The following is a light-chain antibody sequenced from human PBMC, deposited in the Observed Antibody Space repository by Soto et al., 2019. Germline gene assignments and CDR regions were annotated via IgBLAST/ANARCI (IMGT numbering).Light chain of an antibody. J-gene: IGKJ3*01. CDR2: GAS. CDR1: QSVSSSY. V-gene: IGKV3-20*01. Sequence: EIVLTQSPGTLSLSPGERATLSCRASQSVSSSYLAWYQQKPGQAPRLLIYGASSRATRIPDRFSGSGSGKAFTLTISRLEPEDFAVYYCQQYGSSLLFTFGPGTKVDIK. CDR3: QQYGSSLLFT.